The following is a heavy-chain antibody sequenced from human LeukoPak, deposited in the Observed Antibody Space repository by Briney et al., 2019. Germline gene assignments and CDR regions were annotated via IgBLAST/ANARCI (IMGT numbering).Heavy chain of an antibody. Sequence: PGGSLRLSCAASGFTFSSYGMHWVRQAPGKGLEWVAVISYDGSNKYYADSVKGRFTISRDNSKNTLYLQMNSLRAEDTAVYYCARGEIAVAGLRWILGHSHTRPQYYFDYWGQGTLVTVSS. CDR2: ISYDGSNK. J-gene: IGHJ4*02. V-gene: IGHV3-30*03. CDR1: GFTFSSYG. CDR3: ARGEIAVAGLRWILGHSHTRPQYYFDY. D-gene: IGHD6-19*01.